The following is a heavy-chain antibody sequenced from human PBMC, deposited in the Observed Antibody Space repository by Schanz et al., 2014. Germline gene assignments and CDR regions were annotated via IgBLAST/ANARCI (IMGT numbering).Heavy chain of an antibody. CDR3: ARDRLECGAECYSVEVFEI. V-gene: IGHV1-69*08. J-gene: IGHJ4*02. D-gene: IGHD2-21*01. CDR2: IIPILGIA. Sequence: QVHLVQSGAEVKKPGSSVKVSCKASGGTFSTYTISWVRQAPGQGLEWMGRIIPILGIANYAQNFQDKVTITADTSTTTAYMELSGLRSEDTAVYYCARDRLECGAECYSVEVFEIWGQGTLVIVSS. CDR1: GGTFSTYT.